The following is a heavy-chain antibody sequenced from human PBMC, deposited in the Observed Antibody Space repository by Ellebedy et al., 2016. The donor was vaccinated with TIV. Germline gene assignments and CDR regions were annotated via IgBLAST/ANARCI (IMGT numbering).Heavy chain of an antibody. Sequence: GGSLRPSCAASGFTFSSYNMNWVRPAPGKGLEWVSSISSTSTYTFYADSVKGRFTIYRDNAKDSLYLQMNSLTAEDTAVYYCARGTHYYWFGMDVWGQGTTVTVSS. CDR1: GFTFSSYN. CDR2: ISSTSTYT. CDR3: ARGTHYYWFGMDV. V-gene: IGHV3-21*01. J-gene: IGHJ6*02.